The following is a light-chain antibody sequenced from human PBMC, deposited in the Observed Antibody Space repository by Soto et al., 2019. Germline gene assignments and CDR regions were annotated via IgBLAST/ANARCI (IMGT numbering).Light chain of an antibody. Sequence: QSALTQPPSASGSPGQSVTISCTRTSSDVGIFNYVSWYQQHPDQAPKLLIFEVNKRPSGVPDRFSASKSGNTASLTVSGLQAEDEADYYCCSYAGSNTLIFGGGTKLTVL. CDR1: SSDVGIFNY. CDR2: EVN. V-gene: IGLV2-8*01. CDR3: CSYAGSNTLI. J-gene: IGLJ2*01.